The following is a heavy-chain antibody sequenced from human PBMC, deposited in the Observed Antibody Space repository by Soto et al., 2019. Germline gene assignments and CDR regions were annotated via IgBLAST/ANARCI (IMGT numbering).Heavy chain of an antibody. V-gene: IGHV1-69*01. J-gene: IGHJ3*02. CDR1: GGTFSSYA. CDR2: IIPIFGTA. CDR3: ARANGSITIFGVVITYAFDI. Sequence: QVQLVQSGAEVKKPGSSVKVSCKASGGTFSSYAISWVRQAPGQGLEWMGGIIPIFGTANYAQKFQGRVMITADESTSTAYMELSSLGSEDTAVYYCARANGSITIFGVVITYAFDIWGQGTMVTVSS. D-gene: IGHD3-3*01.